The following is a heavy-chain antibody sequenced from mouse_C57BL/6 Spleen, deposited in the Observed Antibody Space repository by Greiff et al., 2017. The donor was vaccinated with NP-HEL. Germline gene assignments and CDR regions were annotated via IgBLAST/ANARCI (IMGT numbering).Heavy chain of an antibody. D-gene: IGHD2-4*01. CDR3: AKIYYDYDALYYYAMDY. CDR1: GIDFSRYW. J-gene: IGHJ4*01. V-gene: IGHV4-1*01. CDR2: INPDSSTI. Sequence: EVKLMESGGGLVQPGGSLKLSCAASGIDFSRYWMSWVRRAPGKGLEWIGEINPDSSTINYAPSLKDKFIISRDNAKNTLYLQMSKVRSEDTALYYCAKIYYDYDALYYYAMDYWGQGTSVTVSS.